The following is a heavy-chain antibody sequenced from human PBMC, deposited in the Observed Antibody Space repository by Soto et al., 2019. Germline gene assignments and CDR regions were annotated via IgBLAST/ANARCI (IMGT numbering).Heavy chain of an antibody. CDR2: INHSGST. V-gene: IGHV4-34*01. Sequence: SETLSLTCAVYGGSFSGYYWSWIRQPPGKGLEWIGEINHSGSTNYNPSLKSRVTISVDTSKNQFSLKLSSVTAADTAVYYCASGRIAARRNLDYWGQGTLVTVSS. J-gene: IGHJ4*02. CDR1: GGSFSGYY. CDR3: ASGRIAARRNLDY. D-gene: IGHD6-6*01.